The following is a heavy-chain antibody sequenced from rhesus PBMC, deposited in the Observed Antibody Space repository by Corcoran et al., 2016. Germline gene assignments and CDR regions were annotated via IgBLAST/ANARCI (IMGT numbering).Heavy chain of an antibody. J-gene: IGHJ4*01. CDR3: ASEGWVRRY. CDR2: INGGTGNT. CDR1: GASISGYW. Sequence: QVQLQESGPGLVKPSETLSLTCTVSGASISGYWWSWIHQPPGGGLEWIGEINGGTGNTNYNPSLQSRVIISRDPSKNQFSLNLNSVTAADTAVYYCASEGWVRRYWGQGALVTVSS. V-gene: IGHV4-80*01. D-gene: IGHD5-24*01.